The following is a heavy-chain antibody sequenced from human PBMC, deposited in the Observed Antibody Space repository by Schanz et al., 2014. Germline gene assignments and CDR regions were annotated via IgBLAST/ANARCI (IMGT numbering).Heavy chain of an antibody. CDR1: GFNFNTYA. Sequence: EVQLLESGGGLAQPGGSLRLACAASGFNFNTYAMSWVRQAPGKGLEWVSGLTEGGGGTYYTDAVKGRFTISRDNGETSVYLQINSLRVEDTAVYYCARFLARYQYYGVDVWGQGTTXIVSS. CDR3: ARFLARYQYYGVDV. V-gene: IGHV3-23*01. CDR2: LTEGGGGT. D-gene: IGHD3-3*01. J-gene: IGHJ6*02.